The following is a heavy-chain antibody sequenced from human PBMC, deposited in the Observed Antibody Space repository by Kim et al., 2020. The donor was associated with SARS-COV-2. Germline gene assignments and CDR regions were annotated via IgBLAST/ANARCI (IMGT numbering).Heavy chain of an antibody. D-gene: IGHD1-26*01. J-gene: IGHJ2*01. Sequence: GGSLRLSCAASGFTFSNAWMSWVRQAPGKGLEWVGRIKSKTDGGTTDYAAPVKGRFTISRDDSKNTLYLQMNSLKTEDTAVYYCTTDPVGAITYWYFDLWGRGTLVTVSS. V-gene: IGHV3-15*01. CDR1: GFTFSNAW. CDR2: IKSKTDGGTT. CDR3: TTDPVGAITYWYFDL.